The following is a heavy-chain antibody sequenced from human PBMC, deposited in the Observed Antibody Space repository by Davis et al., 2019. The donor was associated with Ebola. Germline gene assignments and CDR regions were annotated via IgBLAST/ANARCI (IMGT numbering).Heavy chain of an antibody. CDR3: VRPGSGGYTPDFDH. CDR1: GFNFEDFA. CDR2: TNADGSRG. V-gene: IGHV3-43*02. J-gene: IGHJ4*02. Sequence: GGSLRLSCAASGFNFEDFAMHWVRQAPGKGLEWVSLTNADGSRGYYAASVKGRFTISRDNSIKYLYLHMSSLRTEDTAFYYCVRPGSGGYTPDFDHWGQGTLVTVSS. D-gene: IGHD3-10*01.